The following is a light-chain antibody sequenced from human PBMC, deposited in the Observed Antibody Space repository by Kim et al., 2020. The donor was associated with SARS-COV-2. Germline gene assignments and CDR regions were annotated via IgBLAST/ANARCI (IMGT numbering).Light chain of an antibody. V-gene: IGLV2-18*02. J-gene: IGLJ2*01. Sequence: LTQPPSVSGSPGQSVTISCTGTSSDVGSYNRVSWYQQPPGTAPKLIIYEVNNRPSGVPDRFSGSKSGNTASLTISGLQAEDEADYYCSSYTSSNTLVFGGGTQLTVL. CDR3: SSYTSSNTLV. CDR2: EVN. CDR1: SSDVGSYNR.